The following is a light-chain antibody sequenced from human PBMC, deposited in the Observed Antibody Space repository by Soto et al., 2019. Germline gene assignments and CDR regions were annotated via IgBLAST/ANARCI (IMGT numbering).Light chain of an antibody. J-gene: IGLJ1*01. Sequence: QSALTQPASVSGSPGQSITISCTGTSSDVGGYNFVSWYQQHPGKVPKLMIFDVNRRPSGVSDRFSGSKSGNTASLTISGLQAEDEGGYYCCSYTSSSPHVFGSGTKLTVL. CDR3: CSYTSSSPHV. CDR2: DVN. CDR1: SSDVGGYNF. V-gene: IGLV2-14*03.